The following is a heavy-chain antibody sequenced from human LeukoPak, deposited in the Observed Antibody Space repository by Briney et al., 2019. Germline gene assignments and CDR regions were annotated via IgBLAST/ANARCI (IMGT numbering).Heavy chain of an antibody. CDR3: AKDFGVVEWELLADP. D-gene: IGHD1-26*01. CDR1: GFTFSSYG. V-gene: IGHV3-33*06. CDR2: IWYDGSNK. J-gene: IGHJ5*02. Sequence: GGSLRLSCAASGFTFSSYGMHWVRQAPGKGLEWVAVIWYDGSNKYYADSVKGRFTISRDNSKNTLYLQMNSLRAEDTAVYYCAKDFGVVEWELLADPWGQGTLVTVSS.